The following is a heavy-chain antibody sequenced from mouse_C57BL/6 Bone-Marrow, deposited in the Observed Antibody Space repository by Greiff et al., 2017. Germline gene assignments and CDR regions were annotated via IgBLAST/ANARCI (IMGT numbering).Heavy chain of an antibody. Sequence: VQLVESGPVLVKPGASVKMSCKASGYTFTDYYMNWVKQSHGKSLEWIGVINPYNGGTSYNQKFKGKATLTVDKSSSTAYMELNSLTSEDSAVYYCARNGNRARLDYWGQGTTLTVSS. J-gene: IGHJ2*01. CDR1: GYTFTDYY. CDR3: ARNGNRARLDY. V-gene: IGHV1-19*01. D-gene: IGHD2-1*01. CDR2: INPYNGGT.